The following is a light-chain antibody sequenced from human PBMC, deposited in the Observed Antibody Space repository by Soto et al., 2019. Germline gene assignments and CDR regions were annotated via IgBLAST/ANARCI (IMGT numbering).Light chain of an antibody. CDR2: KVS. J-gene: IGKJ1*01. CDR1: PSRLHKNGYNY. V-gene: IGKV2-30*02. Sequence: DIVMTQSPLSLPVTPRQPASISSRSGPSRLHKNGYNYLEWYQQRPGQPPRXXIYKVSYRDSGVPDRFSGSGSGTDFTLKISRVEAEDVGFYYCMQGTLSPWTFGQGTKVDI. CDR3: MQGTLSPWT.